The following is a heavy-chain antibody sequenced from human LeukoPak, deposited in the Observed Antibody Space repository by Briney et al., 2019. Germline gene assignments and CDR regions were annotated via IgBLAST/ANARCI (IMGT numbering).Heavy chain of an antibody. D-gene: IGHD3-22*01. CDR1: GGSISGYY. J-gene: IGHJ3*02. CDR3: ARQGHRSYYYDSSGYYPDAFDI. V-gene: IGHV4-59*08. CDR2: IHYSGST. Sequence: SETLSLTCSVSGGSISGYYWSWIRQPPGKGLEWIGYIHYSGSTHYNPSLKSRVTISVDTSKNQFSLKLSSVTAADTAVYYCARQGHRSYYYDSSGYYPDAFDIWGQGTMVTVSS.